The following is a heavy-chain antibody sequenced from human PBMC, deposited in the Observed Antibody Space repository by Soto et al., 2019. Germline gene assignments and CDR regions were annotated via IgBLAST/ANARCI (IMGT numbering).Heavy chain of an antibody. CDR1: GVTLSNVW. CDR3: SHGYYQYFES. J-gene: IGHJ4*02. D-gene: IGHD5-18*01. Sequence: PGGSLRLSCAASGVTLSNVWMNWVRQAPGKGPEWVGRIKSKTDGGTVEYAAPVKDRFTISRDDSENTLYLQMNSLKSEDTAVYYCSHGYYQYFESSGQGTLVTVSS. V-gene: IGHV3-15*07. CDR2: IKSKTDGGTV.